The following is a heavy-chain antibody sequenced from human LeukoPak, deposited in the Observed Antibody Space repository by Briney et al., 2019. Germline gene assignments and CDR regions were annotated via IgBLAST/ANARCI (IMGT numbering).Heavy chain of an antibody. Sequence: SETLSLTCTVSGGSISSGGYYWSWIRQHPGKGLEWIGYIYYSGSTYYNPSLKSRVTISVDTSKNQFSLKLSSVTAADTAVYYCARHFSYDSSVFDYWGQGTLVTVSS. D-gene: IGHD3-22*01. J-gene: IGHJ4*02. CDR2: IYYSGST. V-gene: IGHV4-31*03. CDR1: GGSISSGGYY. CDR3: ARHFSYDSSVFDY.